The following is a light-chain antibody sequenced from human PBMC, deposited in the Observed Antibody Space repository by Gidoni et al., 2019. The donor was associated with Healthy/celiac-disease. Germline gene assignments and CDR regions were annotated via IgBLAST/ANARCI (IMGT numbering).Light chain of an antibody. CDR1: SSDVGGYNY. Sequence: QSVPPQPLPVSGSPGPSITLSCTGTSSDVGGYNYVSWYQQHPGKAPKLMIYEVSNRPSGVSNRFSGSKSGNTASLTISGLQAEDEADYYCSSYTSSSTLVFGTGTKVTVL. CDR3: SSYTSSSTLV. J-gene: IGLJ1*01. V-gene: IGLV2-14*01. CDR2: EVS.